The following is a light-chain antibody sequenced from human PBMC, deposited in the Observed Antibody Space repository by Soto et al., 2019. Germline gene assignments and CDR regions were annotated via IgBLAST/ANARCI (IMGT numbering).Light chain of an antibody. CDR3: QQYSVWPST. Sequence: EIVLTQSPATLSLSPGDRATLSCRASQSVGSYLGWYQQRPGQAPRLLINDASNRAAGIPARYSGSGSGTDFTLTISRLVPEDYAVYYCQQYSVWPSTFGGGTMVEIK. CDR2: DAS. CDR1: QSVGSY. J-gene: IGKJ4*01. V-gene: IGKV3-11*01.